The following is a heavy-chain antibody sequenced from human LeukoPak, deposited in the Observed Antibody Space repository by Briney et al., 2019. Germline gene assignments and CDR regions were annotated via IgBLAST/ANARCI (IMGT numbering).Heavy chain of an antibody. J-gene: IGHJ4*02. V-gene: IGHV1-18*01. CDR2: ITSYSGYDKT. Sequence: GASVKVSCKTSGYNFITHSISWVRQAPGQGLEWLGWITSYSGYDKTIYAQKFQGRVTMTEDTSTDTAYMELSSLRSEDTAVYYCATAYVVRGAPFDYWGQGTLVTVSS. CDR1: GYNFITHS. CDR3: ATAYVVRGAPFDY. D-gene: IGHD3-10*01.